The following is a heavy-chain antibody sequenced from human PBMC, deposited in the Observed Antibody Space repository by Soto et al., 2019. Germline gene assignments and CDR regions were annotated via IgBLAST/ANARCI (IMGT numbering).Heavy chain of an antibody. CDR1: GGSISSGGYS. J-gene: IGHJ5*02. V-gene: IGHV4-30-2*01. D-gene: IGHD3-22*01. CDR3: ARCCYYDSSGYYYPNWFDP. Sequence: SETLSLTCAVSGGSISSGGYSWSWVRQPPGKGLEWIGYIYHSGNTYYNPSLKSRVTIAVGRSKNQFSLKLSSVTAADTAVYYCARCCYYDSSGYYYPNWFDPWGQGTLVTVSS. CDR2: IYHSGNT.